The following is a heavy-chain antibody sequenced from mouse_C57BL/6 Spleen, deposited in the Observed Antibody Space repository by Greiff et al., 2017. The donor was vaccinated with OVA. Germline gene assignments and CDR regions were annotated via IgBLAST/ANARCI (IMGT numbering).Heavy chain of an antibody. Sequence: QVTLNVSGPGILQPSQPLSLTCSFSGFSLRTSNLGIGWIRQPSGTGLAWLAHIWWNDDKYYNPSRKSRLTISKDTSNNQVCLKITSVDTADTATYYSAQIGAFTTGVATRGFAYWGQETLVTVSA. CDR2: IWWNDDK. V-gene: IGHV8-5*01. D-gene: IGHD1-1*01. CDR3: AQIGAFTTGVATRGFAY. J-gene: IGHJ3*01. CDR1: GFSLRTSNLG.